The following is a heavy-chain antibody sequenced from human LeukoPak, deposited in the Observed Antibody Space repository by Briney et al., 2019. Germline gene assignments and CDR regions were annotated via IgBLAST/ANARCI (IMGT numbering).Heavy chain of an antibody. D-gene: IGHD6-6*01. J-gene: IGHJ6*03. CDR2: INPNSGGT. CDR1: GYTFTGYY. V-gene: IGHV1-2*02. CDR3: ARLGSARSYYYYYYMDV. Sequence: GASVKVSCKASGYTFTGYYMHWVRQAPGQGLEWMGWINPNSGGTNYAQKFQGRVTMTRDTSISTAYLQWSSLKASDTAMYYCARLGSARSYYYYYYMDVWGKGTTVTISS.